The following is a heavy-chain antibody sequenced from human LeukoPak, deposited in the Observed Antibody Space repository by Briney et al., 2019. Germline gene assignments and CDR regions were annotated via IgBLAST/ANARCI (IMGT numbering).Heavy chain of an antibody. CDR1: GFTFSSYS. D-gene: IGHD2-2*01. V-gene: IGHV3-21*01. J-gene: IGHJ5*02. CDR3: ARDHGRYQLRNPNWFDP. Sequence: PGGSLRLSCAASGFTFSSYSMNWVRQAPGKGLEWVSSISSSSSYIYYADSVKGRFTISRDNAKNSLYLQMNSLRAEDTAVYYCARDHGRYQLRNPNWFDPWGQGTLVTVSS. CDR2: ISSSSSYI.